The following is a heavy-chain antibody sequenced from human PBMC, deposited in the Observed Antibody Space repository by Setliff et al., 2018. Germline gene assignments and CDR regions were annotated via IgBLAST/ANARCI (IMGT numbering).Heavy chain of an antibody. Sequence: ETLSLTCAVSGYSISSDYYWGWIRQPPGKGLEWIGSMYHSGSTYYNPSLKSRVTISVDTSKNQFSLKLNYVTAADTAVHYCARALGYCSRTSCYADAFDIWGQGTMVTVSS. V-gene: IGHV4-38-2*01. CDR2: MYHSGST. CDR3: ARALGYCSRTSCYADAFDI. D-gene: IGHD2-2*01. CDR1: GYSISSDYY. J-gene: IGHJ3*02.